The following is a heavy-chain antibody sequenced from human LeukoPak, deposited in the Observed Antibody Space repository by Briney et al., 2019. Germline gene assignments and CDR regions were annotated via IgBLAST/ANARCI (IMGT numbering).Heavy chain of an antibody. V-gene: IGHV3-7*05. CDR2: IKQDGSEK. Sequence: GGSLRLSCAASGFTFSSYWMGWVRQAPGKGLEWVANIKQDGSEKYYVDSVKGRFTISRDNAKNSLYLQMNSLRAEDTAVYYCARDYLYFDWLLSHFDYWGQGTLVTVSS. CDR3: ARDYLYFDWLLSHFDY. J-gene: IGHJ4*02. CDR1: GFTFSSYW. D-gene: IGHD3-9*01.